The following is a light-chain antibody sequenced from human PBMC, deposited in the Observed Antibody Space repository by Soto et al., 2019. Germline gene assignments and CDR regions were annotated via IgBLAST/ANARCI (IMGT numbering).Light chain of an antibody. CDR3: SSYTSISAPHVV. V-gene: IGLV2-14*03. CDR2: EVS. Sequence: QSALTQPASVSGSPGQSITISGTGTSSDVGGYNYVSWYQQHPGKAPKLMIYEVSNRPSGVSNRFSGSKSGNTASLIISGLRAEDEADYYCSSYTSISAPHVVLGGGTKLTVL. J-gene: IGLJ2*01. CDR1: SSDVGGYNY.